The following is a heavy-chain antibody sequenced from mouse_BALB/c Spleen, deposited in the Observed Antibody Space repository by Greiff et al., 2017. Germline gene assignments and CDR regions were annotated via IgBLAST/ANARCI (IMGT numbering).Heavy chain of an antibody. J-gene: IGHJ3*01. V-gene: IGHV14-3*02. D-gene: IGHD1-1*01. Sequence: VQLQQSGAELVKPGASVKLSCTASGFNIKDTYMHWVKQRPEQGLEWIGRIDPANGNTKYDPKFQGKATITADTSSNTAYLQLSSLTSEDTAVYYCARDYGSSWVAYGGQGTLVTVSA. CDR1: GFNIKDTY. CDR3: ARDYGSSWVAY. CDR2: IDPANGNT.